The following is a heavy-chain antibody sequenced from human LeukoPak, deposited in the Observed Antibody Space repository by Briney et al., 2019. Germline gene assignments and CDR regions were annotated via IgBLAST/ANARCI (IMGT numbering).Heavy chain of an antibody. V-gene: IGHV3-64*01. J-gene: IGHJ5*02. CDR2: ISSNGGSA. D-gene: IGHD2-2*01. Sequence: GGSLRLSCAASGFTFSSYAMHWVRQAPGKGLEYVSAISSNGGSAYYANSVKGRFTISRDNSKNTLYLQMGSLRAEDMAVYYCARGLGYCSSTSCHNWFDPWGQGTLVTVSS. CDR3: ARGLGYCSSTSCHNWFDP. CDR1: GFTFSSYA.